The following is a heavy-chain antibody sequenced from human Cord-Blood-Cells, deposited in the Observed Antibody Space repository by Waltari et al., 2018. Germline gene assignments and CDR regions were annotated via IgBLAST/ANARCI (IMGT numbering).Heavy chain of an antibody. J-gene: IGHJ3*02. Sequence: QVQLQESGPGLVKPSQTLSLTCTVSVGSISCGGYYWSWIRQHTGKGLAWSGSIYYSGSTYTNPSLKSRVTISVDTSKNQFSLKLGSVTAADTAVYYCARDDGRLTIKERRIAAAGTEGAFDIWGQGTMVTVSS. CDR2: IYYSGST. D-gene: IGHD6-13*01. V-gene: IGHV4-31*03. CDR3: ARDDGRLTIKERRIAAAGTEGAFDI. CDR1: VGSISCGGYY.